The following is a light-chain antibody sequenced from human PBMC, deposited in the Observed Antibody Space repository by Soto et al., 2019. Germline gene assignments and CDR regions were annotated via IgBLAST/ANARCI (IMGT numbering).Light chain of an antibody. Sequence: QTVVTQEPSFSVSPGGTVTLTCGLSSGSVSTSYYPSWYQQTPGQAPRTLIYSTNTRSSGVPDRFSGSILGNKAALTITGAQADDESDYYCVLYMGSGMWEFGGGTQLTVL. J-gene: IGLJ7*01. CDR2: STN. CDR1: SGSVSTSYY. V-gene: IGLV8-61*01. CDR3: VLYMGSGMWE.